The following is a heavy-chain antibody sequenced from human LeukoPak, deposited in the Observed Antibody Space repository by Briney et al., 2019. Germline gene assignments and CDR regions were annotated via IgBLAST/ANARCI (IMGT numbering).Heavy chain of an antibody. J-gene: IGHJ4*02. CDR2: IKEDGSEK. Sequence: GGSLRLSCVGSGFTFETYWMSWVRRAPGKGLEWVANIKEDGSEKYYVDSVKGRFTISRDNAKKSLFLQMNSLRAEDTAVYYCVRVMWMGWYFDSWGQGTLVTVSS. CDR1: GFTFETYW. V-gene: IGHV3-7*01. D-gene: IGHD5-12*01. CDR3: VRVMWMGWYFDS.